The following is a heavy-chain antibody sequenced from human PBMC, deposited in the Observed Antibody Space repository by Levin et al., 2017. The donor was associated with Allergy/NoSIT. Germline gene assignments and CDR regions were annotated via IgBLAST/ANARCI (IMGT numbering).Heavy chain of an antibody. J-gene: IGHJ3*02. CDR2: IYYSGST. CDR1: GGSISSGGYY. CDR3: ARDRPYIAAAGLYFDI. V-gene: IGHV4-31*03. D-gene: IGHD6-13*01. Sequence: SQTLSLTCTVSGGSISSGGYYWSWIRQHPGKGLEWIGYIYYSGSTYYNPSLKSRVTISVDTSKNQFSLKLSSVTAADTAVYYCARDRPYIAAAGLYFDIWGQGTMVTVSS.